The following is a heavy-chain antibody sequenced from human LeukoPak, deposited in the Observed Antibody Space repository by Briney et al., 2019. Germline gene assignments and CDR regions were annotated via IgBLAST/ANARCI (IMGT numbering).Heavy chain of an antibody. Sequence: PGGSLRLSCAASGFTFSSYGMHWVRQAPGEGLEWVAFIRYDGSNKYYADSVKGRFTISRDNSKNTLYLQMNSLRAEDTAVYYCAKDPQRWLQFLLDYWGQGTLVTVSS. CDR3: AKDPQRWLQFLLDY. J-gene: IGHJ4*02. CDR1: GFTFSSYG. V-gene: IGHV3-30*02. CDR2: IRYDGSNK. D-gene: IGHD5-24*01.